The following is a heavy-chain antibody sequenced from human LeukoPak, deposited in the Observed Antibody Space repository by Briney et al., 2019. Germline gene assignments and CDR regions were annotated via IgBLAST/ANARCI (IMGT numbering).Heavy chain of an antibody. Sequence: GGSLRLSCAASGFTFSSYAMHWVRQAPGKGLEWVAFISYDGSYKYYADSVKGRFTISADNSDNTLFLQMNSLRGDDTAVYYCARDVASTGTQGWFDPWGQGTVVTVSS. CDR1: GFTFSSYA. CDR2: ISYDGSYK. V-gene: IGHV3-30*04. D-gene: IGHD1-1*01. CDR3: ARDVASTGTQGWFDP. J-gene: IGHJ5*02.